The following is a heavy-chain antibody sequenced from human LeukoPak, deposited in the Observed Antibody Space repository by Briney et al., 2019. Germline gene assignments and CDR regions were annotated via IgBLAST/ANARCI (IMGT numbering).Heavy chain of an antibody. CDR3: ARGGSPIYYYYMDV. D-gene: IGHD2-2*01. Sequence: ASVKVSCKASGYTFTGYFMDWVRQAPGQGLEWMGWINPNSGGTNFAQKFQGRVTMTRDTSISTAYMDLSRLRSDDTAVYYCARGGSPIYYYYMDVWGKGTTVTISS. V-gene: IGHV1-2*02. J-gene: IGHJ6*03. CDR2: INPNSGGT. CDR1: GYTFTGYF.